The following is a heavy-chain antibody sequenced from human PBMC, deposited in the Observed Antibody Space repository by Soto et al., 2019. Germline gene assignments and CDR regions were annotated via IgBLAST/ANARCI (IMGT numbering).Heavy chain of an antibody. V-gene: IGHV1-69*01. CDR2: IIPIFGTA. CDR1: GGTFSRYA. CDR3: ARAIVGPTTTGWLDP. Sequence: QVQLVQSGAEVKKPGSSVKVSCKASGGTFSRYAISWVRQAPGQGLEWMGGIIPIFGTANYAQKFQGRVSISADESTSTAYMELSSLRFEDTAVYYCARAIVGPTTTGWLDPWGQGTLVTVSS. J-gene: IGHJ5*02. D-gene: IGHD1-26*01.